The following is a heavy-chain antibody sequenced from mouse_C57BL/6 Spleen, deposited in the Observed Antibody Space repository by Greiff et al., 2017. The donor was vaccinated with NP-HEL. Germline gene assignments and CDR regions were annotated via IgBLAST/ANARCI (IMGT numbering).Heavy chain of an antibody. V-gene: IGHV1-82*01. J-gene: IGHJ2*01. CDR3: ARASGTERGY. Sequence: QVQLQQSGPELVKPGASVKISCKASGYAFSSSWMNWVKQRPGKGLEWIGRIYPGDGDTNYNGKFKGKATLTADKSSSTAYMQLSSLTSEDSAVYFCARASGTERGYWGQGTTLTVSS. CDR1: GYAFSSSW. D-gene: IGHD4-1*01. CDR2: IYPGDGDT.